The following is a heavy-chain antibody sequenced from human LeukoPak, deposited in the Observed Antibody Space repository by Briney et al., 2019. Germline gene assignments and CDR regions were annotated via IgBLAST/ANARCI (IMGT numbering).Heavy chain of an antibody. V-gene: IGHV3-23*01. Sequence: AGGALRLSCAASGFTFSSYAMSWVRQAPGKGLEWVSAISGSGGSTYYADSVKGRFTNSRDNSKNTLYLQMNSLRAEDTAVYYCAKELEPRGYSYGHRLRERGLQFDYWCQGTLVTVSS. CDR2: ISGSGGST. D-gene: IGHD5-18*01. CDR3: AKELEPRGYSYGHRLRERGLQFDY. CDR1: GFTFSSYA. J-gene: IGHJ4*02.